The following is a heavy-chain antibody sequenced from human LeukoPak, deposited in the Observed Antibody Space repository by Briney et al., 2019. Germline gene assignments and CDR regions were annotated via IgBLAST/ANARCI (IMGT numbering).Heavy chain of an antibody. CDR3: ARDQSGLTRAYAFDI. J-gene: IGHJ3*02. Sequence: PGGSLRLSCAASGFTFSSYWMHWVRQAPGKGLVWVSRINSDGSSTSYADSVKGRFTISRDNAKNTLYLQMNSLRAEDTAVYYCARDQSGLTRAYAFDIWGQGTMVTVSS. V-gene: IGHV3-74*01. CDR1: GFTFSSYW. CDR2: INSDGSST. D-gene: IGHD3-9*01.